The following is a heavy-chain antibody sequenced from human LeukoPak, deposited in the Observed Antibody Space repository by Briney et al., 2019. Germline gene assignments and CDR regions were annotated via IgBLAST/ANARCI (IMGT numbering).Heavy chain of an antibody. CDR3: ARVDYYDSSGQADYFDY. V-gene: IGHV1-2*02. CDR2: INPNSGGT. CDR1: GYTFTGYY. J-gene: IGHJ4*02. Sequence: ASVKVSCKASGYTFTGYYMHWVRQAPGQGLEWMGWINPNSGGTNYAQKFQGRVTMTRDTSISTAYMELSRLRSDDTAVYYCARVDYYDSSGQADYFDYWGQGTLVTVSA. D-gene: IGHD3-22*01.